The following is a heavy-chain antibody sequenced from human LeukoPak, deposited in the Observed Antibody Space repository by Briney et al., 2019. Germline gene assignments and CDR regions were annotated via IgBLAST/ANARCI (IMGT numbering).Heavy chain of an antibody. V-gene: IGHV3-48*01. D-gene: IGHD3-3*01. CDR1: GFSLSSYS. CDR3: ASPDEGYDFWSGYPGVCY. J-gene: IGHJ4*02. CDR2: IHVSGGII. Sequence: GGSLRLSCVASGFSLSSYSMNWVRQAPGKGLEWISFIHVSGGIIFYADSVKGRFTISRDNSKNTLYLQMNSLRAEDTAVYYCASPDEGYDFWSGYPGVCYWGQGTLVTVSS.